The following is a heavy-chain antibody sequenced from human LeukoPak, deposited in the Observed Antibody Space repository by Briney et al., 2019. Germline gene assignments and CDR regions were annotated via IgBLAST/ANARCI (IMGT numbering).Heavy chain of an antibody. Sequence: GASVKVSCKASGYTFTSYCMHWVRQAPGQGLESMGIINPSGGSTSYAQKFQGRVTMTRDMSTSTVYMELSSLRSEDTAVYYCARGNGACSGGSCYVDYYYYYMDVWGKGTTVTVSS. J-gene: IGHJ6*03. V-gene: IGHV1-46*01. CDR3: ARGNGACSGGSCYVDYYYYYMDV. CDR1: GYTFTSYC. D-gene: IGHD2-15*01. CDR2: INPSGGST.